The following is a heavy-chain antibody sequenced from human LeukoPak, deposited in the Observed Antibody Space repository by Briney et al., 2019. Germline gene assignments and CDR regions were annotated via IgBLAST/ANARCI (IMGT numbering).Heavy chain of an antibody. J-gene: IGHJ4*02. CDR3: ARIGVGAFDY. CDR1: GGSISSYY. D-gene: IGHD1-26*01. V-gene: IGHV4-59*01. Sequence: SETLSLTCTVSGGSISSYYWRWLRQPPGKGLEWIGYIYYSGSTNYNPSLKSRVTISVDTSKNQFSLKLSSVTAADTAVYYCARIGVGAFDYGGQGTLVTVSA. CDR2: IYYSGST.